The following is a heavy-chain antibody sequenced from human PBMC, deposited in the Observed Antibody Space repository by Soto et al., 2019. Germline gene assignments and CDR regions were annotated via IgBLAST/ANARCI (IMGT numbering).Heavy chain of an antibody. CDR3: ARDSTWIPYYHYGMDV. J-gene: IGHJ6*02. V-gene: IGHV3-53*01. Sequence: EVQLVESGGGLIQPGGSLRLSCAASGFSVSSNYMSWVRQAPGKGLEWVSVIYSGGNTHYADSVKGRFTISRDKSKNTLYLQMNSLRAEDTAVYYCARDSTWIPYYHYGMDVWGQGTTVTVSS. CDR1: GFSVSSNY. D-gene: IGHD5-18*01. CDR2: IYSGGNT.